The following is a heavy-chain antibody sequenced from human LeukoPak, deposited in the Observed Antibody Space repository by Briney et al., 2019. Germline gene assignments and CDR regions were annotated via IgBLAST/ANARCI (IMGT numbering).Heavy chain of an antibody. V-gene: IGHV3-33*01. CDR2: IWPNGSNK. CDR1: GFTFSTYG. J-gene: IGHJ4*02. CDR3: ARDYYDSSGYKKFDY. D-gene: IGHD3-22*01. Sequence: PGGSLRLSCAASGFTFSTYGMHWVRQAPGKGLEWVAVIWPNGSNKYHADSVKGRFTISRDNSKNTLYLQMNSLRAEDTAVYYCARDYYDSSGYKKFDYWGQGTLVTVSS.